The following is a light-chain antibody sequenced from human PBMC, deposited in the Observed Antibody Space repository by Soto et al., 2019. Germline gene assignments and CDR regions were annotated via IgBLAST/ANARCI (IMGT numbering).Light chain of an antibody. CDR3: QQYNNWPPFT. CDR1: QSVSRS. V-gene: IGKV3-15*01. CDR2: GAS. Sequence: EIVMTQSPATLSVSPGERVTLSCRPSQSVSRSLAWYQQKPGQAPRLLIYGASTRATGIPDRFSGSGSGTEFTLTISSLQSEDFAVYYCQQYNNWPPFTFGPGTKVDIK. J-gene: IGKJ3*01.